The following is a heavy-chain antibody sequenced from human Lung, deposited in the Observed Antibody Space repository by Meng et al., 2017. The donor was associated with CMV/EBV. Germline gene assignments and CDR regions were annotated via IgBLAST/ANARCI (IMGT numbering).Heavy chain of an antibody. CDR2: IIPILGIA. CDR1: GGTFSRYA. D-gene: IGHD6-13*01. V-gene: IGHV1-69*10. J-gene: IGHJ5*02. Sequence: SGGTFSRYAISWVRQAPGQGLEWMGGIIPILGIANYAQKFQGRVTITADKSTSTAYMELSSLRSEDTAVYYCARESRGAAAGWRWFDPWGQGTLVTVSS. CDR3: ARESRGAAAGWRWFDP.